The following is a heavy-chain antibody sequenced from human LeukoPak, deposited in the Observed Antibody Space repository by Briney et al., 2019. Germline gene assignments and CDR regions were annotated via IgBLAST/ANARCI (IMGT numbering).Heavy chain of an antibody. Sequence: ASVKVSCKASGYTFTSYAMHWVRQAPGQRLEWMGWINAGNGNTKYSQKFQGRVTITRDTSASTAYMELSSLRSEDAAVYYCAKEMVRGVPDYWGQGTLVTVSS. D-gene: IGHD3-10*01. V-gene: IGHV1-3*01. CDR2: INAGNGNT. CDR1: GYTFTSYA. J-gene: IGHJ4*02. CDR3: AKEMVRGVPDY.